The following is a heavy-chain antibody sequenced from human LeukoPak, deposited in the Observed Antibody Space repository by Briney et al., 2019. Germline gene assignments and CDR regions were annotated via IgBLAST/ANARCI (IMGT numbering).Heavy chain of an antibody. Sequence: PGGSLRLSCAASGFTVSSNYMYWVRQAPGKGLEWVSLIYSGASTYYADSVKGRFTISRDNSKNTLYLQMNSLSTEDTAVYYCARAATLNYGSGSYLGFDPWGQGTLVTVSS. CDR3: ARAATLNYGSGSYLGFDP. J-gene: IGHJ5*02. CDR1: GFTVSSNY. CDR2: IYSGAST. D-gene: IGHD3-10*01. V-gene: IGHV3-53*01.